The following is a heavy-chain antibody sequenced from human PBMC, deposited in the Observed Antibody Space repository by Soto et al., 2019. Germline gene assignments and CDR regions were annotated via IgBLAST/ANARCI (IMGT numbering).Heavy chain of an antibody. CDR1: GFTFSAFV. D-gene: IGHD3-22*01. CDR2: ITGSGGSA. V-gene: IGHV3-23*01. CDR3: AVHLGQNYHRLDV. J-gene: IGHJ6*02. Sequence: HPGGSLRLSCAASGFTFSAFVMSWVRQVPGKGLEWVSAITGSGGSAYYADSVKGRFTISRDNSKRTVFLEVSSLGAADTAVYYCAVHLGQNYHRLDVWGQGTTVPVSS.